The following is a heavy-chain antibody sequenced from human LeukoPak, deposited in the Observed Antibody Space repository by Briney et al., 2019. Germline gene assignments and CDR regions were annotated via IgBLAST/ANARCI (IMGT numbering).Heavy chain of an antibody. CDR3: ARAPRNSSTMLDY. J-gene: IGHJ4*02. CDR2: INPNDGST. V-gene: IGHV1-46*01. Sequence: ASVKVSCKASGHTFTNYWIQWVRQAPGQGLEWVALINPNDGSTTYAHKFQGRVTMTRDTSTSTVYMDLSSLTSEDTAVYYCARAPRNSSTMLDYWGQGTLVTVSS. CDR1: GHTFTNYW. D-gene: IGHD6-13*01.